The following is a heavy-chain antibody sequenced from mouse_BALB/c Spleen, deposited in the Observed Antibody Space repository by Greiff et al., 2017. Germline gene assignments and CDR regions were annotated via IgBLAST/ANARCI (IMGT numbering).Heavy chain of an antibody. CDR3: ARDVYYDYDGYAMDY. Sequence: EVKVVESGGGLVKPGGSLKLSCAASGFTFSDYYMYWVSQTPEKRLEWVATISDGGSYTYYPDSVKGRFTISRDNAKNNLYLQMSSLKSEDTAMYYCARDVYYDYDGYAMDYWGQGTSVTVSS. CDR2: ISDGGSYT. CDR1: GFTFSDYY. V-gene: IGHV5-4*02. J-gene: IGHJ4*01. D-gene: IGHD2-4*01.